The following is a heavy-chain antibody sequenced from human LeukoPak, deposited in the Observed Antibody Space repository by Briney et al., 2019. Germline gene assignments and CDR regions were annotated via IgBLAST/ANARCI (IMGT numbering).Heavy chain of an antibody. CDR3: ATGLLGH. D-gene: IGHD1-26*01. Sequence: GGSLRLSCAASGFTFSDSPMHWVRQSSGKGLEWIGRVTSKPNNYATAYAASVQGRFTISRDDSKNTTYLQMNSLKTEDTAVYYCATGLLGHWGQGTLVTVSS. J-gene: IGHJ4*02. CDR1: GFTFSDSP. V-gene: IGHV3-73*01. CDR2: VTSKPNNYAT.